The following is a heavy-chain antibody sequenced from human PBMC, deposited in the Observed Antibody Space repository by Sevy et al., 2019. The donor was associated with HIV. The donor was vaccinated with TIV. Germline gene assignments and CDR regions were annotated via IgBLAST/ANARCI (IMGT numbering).Heavy chain of an antibody. D-gene: IGHD3-16*01. V-gene: IGHV3-30*18. CDR2: IASAGMNK. Sequence: GGSLRLSCAASGFTFSTYGMHWVRQAPGKGLEWAAAIASAGMNKHYADSVKGRFNISRDNSKNTLYLEMNSLRPEDTAVDYAAKDWGGARDWYLYLDHWGQGALVTVSS. J-gene: IGHJ4*02. CDR1: GFTFSTYG. CDR3: AKDWGGARDWYLYLDH.